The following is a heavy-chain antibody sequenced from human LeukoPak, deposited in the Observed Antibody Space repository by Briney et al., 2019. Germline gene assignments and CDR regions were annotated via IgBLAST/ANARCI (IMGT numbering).Heavy chain of an antibody. CDR1: GGSISSYY. J-gene: IGHJ3*02. V-gene: IGHV4-59*01. CDR3: ARERYCSGGICYSGSDGFDI. D-gene: IGHD2-15*01. CDR2: IYYSGST. Sequence: PSETLSLTCTVSGGSISSYYWSWIRQPPGKGLEWIGYIYYSGSTNYNPSLKSRVTISVDTSKNQFSLKLSSVTAADTAVYYCARERYCSGGICYSGSDGFDIWGQGTMVTVSS.